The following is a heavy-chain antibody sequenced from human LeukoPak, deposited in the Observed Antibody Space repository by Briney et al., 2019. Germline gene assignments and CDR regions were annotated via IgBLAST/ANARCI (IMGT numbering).Heavy chain of an antibody. V-gene: IGHV3-30*18. CDR1: GFTFSSYG. CDR2: ISYDGSNK. J-gene: IGHJ6*02. CDR3: AKDLVPAAPDYYGMDV. Sequence: GGSLRLSCAASGFTFSSYGMHWVRQAPGKGLEWVAVISYDGSNKYYADSVKGRFTISRDNSKNTLYLQMNSLRAEDTAVYYCAKDLVPAAPDYYGMDVWGQGTTVTVSS. D-gene: IGHD2-2*01.